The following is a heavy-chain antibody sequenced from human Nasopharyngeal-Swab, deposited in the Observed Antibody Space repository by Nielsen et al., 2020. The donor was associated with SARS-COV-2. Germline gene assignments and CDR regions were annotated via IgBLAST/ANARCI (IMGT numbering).Heavy chain of an antibody. CDR3: VREYSSSWYLDS. D-gene: IGHD6-13*01. V-gene: IGHV3-11*01. Sequence: GGSLRLSCAASGFTFSDYYMSWIRQAPGKGLEWISYISSSGSLTHYADSVKGRFTISRDNAQNSLHLQIDALRADDSAVYYCVREYSSSWYLDSWSQGTLVTVSS. J-gene: IGHJ4*02. CDR1: GFTFSDYY. CDR2: ISSSGSLT.